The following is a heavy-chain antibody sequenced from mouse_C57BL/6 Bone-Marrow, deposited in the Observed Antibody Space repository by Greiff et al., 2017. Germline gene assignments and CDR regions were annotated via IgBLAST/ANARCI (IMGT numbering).Heavy chain of an antibody. D-gene: IGHD1-1*01. CDR2: ISDGGSYT. CDR3: ASERRYCGRSYWYFDV. V-gene: IGHV5-4*03. J-gene: IGHJ1*03. Sequence: EVKVVESGGGLVKPGGSLKLSCAASGFTFSRYAMSWVRQTPEKRLEWVATISDGGSYTYYPANVKGRFTIYRDNAKNNLYLQMSHLKSEDTAMYYWASERRYCGRSYWYFDVWGTGTTVTVSS. CDR1: GFTFSRYA.